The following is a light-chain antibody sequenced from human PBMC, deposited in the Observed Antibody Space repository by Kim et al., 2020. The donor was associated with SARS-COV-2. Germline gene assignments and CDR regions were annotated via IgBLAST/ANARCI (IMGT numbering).Light chain of an antibody. CDR1: QGVSSY. V-gene: IGKV3-11*01. Sequence: SLSPGDRASLSCRASQGVSSYLAWYPQKPGQAPRLLIYDAYNKATGIPARFSGSGSGTDFTLTISSLKPEDFAVYYCQQRSNWWTFGQGTKVDIK. CDR2: DAY. J-gene: IGKJ1*01. CDR3: QQRSNWWT.